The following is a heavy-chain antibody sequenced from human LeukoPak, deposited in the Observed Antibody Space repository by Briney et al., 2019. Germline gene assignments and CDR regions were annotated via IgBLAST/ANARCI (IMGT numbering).Heavy chain of an antibody. CDR1: GFTFNNYG. V-gene: IGHV3-23*01. Sequence: GGSLRLSCAASGFTFNNYGMSWVRQAPGEGLEWVSAISGSGSGGSTYYADFVKGRFTISRDNSKNTLYLQMNSLRAEDTAVYYCARDRVGATDYFDYWGQGTLVTVSS. D-gene: IGHD1-26*01. J-gene: IGHJ4*02. CDR3: ARDRVGATDYFDY. CDR2: ISGSGSGGST.